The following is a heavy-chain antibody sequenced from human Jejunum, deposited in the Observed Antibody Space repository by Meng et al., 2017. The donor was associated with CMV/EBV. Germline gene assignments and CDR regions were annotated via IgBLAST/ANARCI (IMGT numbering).Heavy chain of an antibody. V-gene: IGHV3-21*01. J-gene: IGHJ4*02. D-gene: IGHD3-3*01. Sequence: EVQLVESGGGLVKPGGSLRLSCVASGFTFSSHNMNWIRQAPGKGLEWVSSISSTSTYIHYADSVKGRFTISRDNAKNSLFLQLNSLRAEDTAVYYCARDPNFWSGYGVDYWGQGTLVTVAS. CDR1: GFTFSSHN. CDR3: ARDPNFWSGYGVDY. CDR2: ISSTSTYI.